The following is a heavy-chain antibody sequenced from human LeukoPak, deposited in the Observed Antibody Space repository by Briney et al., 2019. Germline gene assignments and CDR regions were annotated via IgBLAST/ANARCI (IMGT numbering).Heavy chain of an antibody. V-gene: IGHV1-69*04. Sequence: SVKVSCKASGGTFSSYAISWVRQAPGQGLEWMGRIIPILGIANYAQKFQGRVTITADKSTSTAYMELSSLRSEDTAVYYCARVEVTSGYDFYWYFDLWGRGTLVTVSS. D-gene: IGHD5-12*01. CDR1: GGTFSSYA. J-gene: IGHJ2*01. CDR3: ARVEVTSGYDFYWYFDL. CDR2: IIPILGIA.